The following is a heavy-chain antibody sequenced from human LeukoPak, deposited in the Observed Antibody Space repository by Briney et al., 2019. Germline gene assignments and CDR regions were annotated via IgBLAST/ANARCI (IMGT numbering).Heavy chain of an antibody. CDR1: GYTFTSYA. D-gene: IGHD3-22*01. CDR3: ARCPTFSAQIVGKCNFDY. Sequence: ASVKVSCKASGYTFTSYAMHWVRQTPGQRLEWIGWINAGNGNTKYSQKFQGRVTITRDTSASTAYMELSSLRSEDTAVYYCARCPTFSAQIVGKCNFDYWGQGTLVTVSS. CDR2: INAGNGNT. V-gene: IGHV1-3*01. J-gene: IGHJ4*02.